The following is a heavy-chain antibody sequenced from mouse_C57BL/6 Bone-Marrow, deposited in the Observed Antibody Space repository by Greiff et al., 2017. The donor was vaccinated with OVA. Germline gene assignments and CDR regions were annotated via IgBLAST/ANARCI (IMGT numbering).Heavy chain of an antibody. Sequence: EVQLQQSGPELVKPGASVKMSCKASGYTFTDYNMHWVKQSHGKSLEWIGYINPNNGGTSYNQKFKGKATLTVNKSSSTAYMELRSLTSEDSAVYYCGRGSYYRFDYWGQGTTLTVSS. V-gene: IGHV1-22*01. CDR2: INPNNGGT. J-gene: IGHJ2*01. CDR3: GRGSYYRFDY. D-gene: IGHD2-12*01. CDR1: GYTFTDYN.